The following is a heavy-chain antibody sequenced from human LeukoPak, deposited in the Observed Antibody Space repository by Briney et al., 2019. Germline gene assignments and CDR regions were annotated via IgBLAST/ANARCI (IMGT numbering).Heavy chain of an antibody. J-gene: IGHJ4*02. Sequence: GGSLRLSCAASGFTFSSYWMHWVRQAPGKGLVWVSRISTDGSSTSYADSVKGRFTISRDNAKNTLYLQMNSLRGEDTAVYYCTRGETFSGRYWGQGTLVTVSS. CDR3: TRGETFSGRY. V-gene: IGHV3-74*01. CDR2: ISTDGSST. CDR1: GFTFSSYW. D-gene: IGHD1-26*01.